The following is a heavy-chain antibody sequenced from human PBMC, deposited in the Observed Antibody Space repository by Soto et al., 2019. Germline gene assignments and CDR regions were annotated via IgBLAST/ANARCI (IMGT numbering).Heavy chain of an antibody. CDR3: AKEGDYYCMDV. CDR2: ISYDGNSY. J-gene: IGHJ6*02. V-gene: IGHV3-30-3*01. CDR1: GFIFRTYA. Sequence: GGSLRLSCAASGFIFRTYAMYWVRQTPGKGLEWVAVISYDGNSYFYRDSVKGRFTLSRDNSRNTLYLQMNSLRAEDTAVYYCAKEGDYYCMDVWGQGTTVTVSS.